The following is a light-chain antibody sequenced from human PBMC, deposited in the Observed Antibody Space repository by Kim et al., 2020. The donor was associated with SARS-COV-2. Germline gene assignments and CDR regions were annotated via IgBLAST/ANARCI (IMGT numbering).Light chain of an antibody. V-gene: IGKV1-33*01. CDR2: DAS. CDR3: QQYDNLPYS. CDR1: QDISNY. J-gene: IGKJ2*03. Sequence: SASVGDRVTITCQASQDISNYLNRYQQKPGKAPKLLIYDASNLETGVPSRFSGSGSGTDFTFTISSLQPEDIATYYCQQYDNLPYSFGQGTKLEI.